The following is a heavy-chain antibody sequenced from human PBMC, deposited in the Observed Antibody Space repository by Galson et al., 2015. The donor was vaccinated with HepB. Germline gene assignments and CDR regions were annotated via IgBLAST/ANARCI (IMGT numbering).Heavy chain of an antibody. V-gene: IGHV3-23*01. Sequence: SLRLSCAASGFTFSSYAMSWVRQAPGKGLEWVSAISGSGGGTYYADSVKGRFTISRDNSKNTLYLQMNSLRAEDTAVYYCAKAPNYCSSTGCANYFDYWGQGTLVTVSS. CDR3: AKAPNYCSSTGCANYFDY. CDR2: ISGSGGGT. D-gene: IGHD2-2*01. CDR1: GFTFSSYA. J-gene: IGHJ4*02.